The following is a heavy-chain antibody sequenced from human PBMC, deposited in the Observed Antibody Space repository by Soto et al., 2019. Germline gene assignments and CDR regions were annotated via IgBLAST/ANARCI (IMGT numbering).Heavy chain of an antibody. Sequence: PGGSLRLSCAASGFTFSNAWINWVRQAPGKGLEWVGRIKSKTDGGTPDYAAPVKGRSAISRDDSKNMVYLQMNSLKTGDTGLYSCTTDSYSSIIVVRFDYWGHGTLVTVSS. V-gene: IGHV3-15*07. D-gene: IGHD3-22*01. CDR3: TTDSYSSIIVVRFDY. CDR1: GFTFSNAW. J-gene: IGHJ4*01. CDR2: IKSKTDGGTP.